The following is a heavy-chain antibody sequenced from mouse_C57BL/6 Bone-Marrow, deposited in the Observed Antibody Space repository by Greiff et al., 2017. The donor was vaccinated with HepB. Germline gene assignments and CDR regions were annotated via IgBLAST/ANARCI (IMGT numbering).Heavy chain of an antibody. Sequence: VQLQQSGPELVKPGASVKIPCKASGYTFTDYNMDWVKQSHGKSLEWIGDINPNNGGTSYNQKFKGKATLTVDKSSSTAYMELRSLTSEDTAVDYGAREAASSYCWDFDVWGTGTTVTVSS. CDR3: AREAASSYCWDFDV. CDR1: GYTFTDYN. CDR2: INPNNGGT. D-gene: IGHD1-1*01. J-gene: IGHJ1*03. V-gene: IGHV1-18*01.